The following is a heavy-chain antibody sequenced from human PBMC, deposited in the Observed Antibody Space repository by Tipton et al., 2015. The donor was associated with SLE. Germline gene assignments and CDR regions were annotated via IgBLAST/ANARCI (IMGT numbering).Heavy chain of an antibody. Sequence: TLSLTCAVSGDSVSNEFYSWGWVRQPAGKGLEWIGRIHVTGTSTYNPSLKSRVTLSLDTSKNQFSLKLSSVTAADTAVYYCAALYLGDPVSDWGRGTLVTVSS. V-gene: IGHV4-61*02. CDR3: AALYLGDPVSD. CDR1: GDSVSNEFYS. CDR2: IHVTGTS. D-gene: IGHD4-17*01. J-gene: IGHJ4*02.